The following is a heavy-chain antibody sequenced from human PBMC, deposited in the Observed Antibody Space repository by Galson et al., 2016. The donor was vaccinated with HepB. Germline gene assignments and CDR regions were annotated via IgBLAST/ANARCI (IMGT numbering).Heavy chain of an antibody. CDR3: ARVNGRNLDY. Sequence: SLRLSCAASGFTFSTYWMHWVRHAPGKGLVWVSHINSDGSSTNYADFVKGRFTISRDNAKNTLYLQMNSLRAEDTAVYYCARVNGRNLDYWGQGTLVTVSS. CDR1: GFTFSTYW. CDR2: INSDGSST. D-gene: IGHD2-8*01. V-gene: IGHV3-74*01. J-gene: IGHJ4*02.